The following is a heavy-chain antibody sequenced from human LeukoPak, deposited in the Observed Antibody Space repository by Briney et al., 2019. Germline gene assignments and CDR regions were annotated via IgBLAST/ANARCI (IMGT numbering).Heavy chain of an antibody. V-gene: IGHV3-23*01. CDR2: ISGNGGSI. CDR3: AKFYDILTGYFDY. Sequence: PGGSLRLSCAASGFTFSSYAMSWVRQAPGKGLVWVSRISGNGGSIYYADSVRGRFTISRDSSKNTLYLQMNSLRAEDTAVYYCAKFYDILTGYFDYWGQGTLVTVSS. D-gene: IGHD3-9*01. J-gene: IGHJ4*02. CDR1: GFTFSSYA.